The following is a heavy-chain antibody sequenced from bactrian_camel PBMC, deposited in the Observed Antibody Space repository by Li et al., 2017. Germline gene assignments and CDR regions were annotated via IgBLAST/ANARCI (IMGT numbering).Heavy chain of an antibody. V-gene: IGHV3S55*01. CDR1: GFTTDAPE. D-gene: IGHD2*01. J-gene: IGHJ4*01. CDR2: INRRGTT. CDR3: AADLARYCGAFSGFFARAS. Sequence: QVQLVESGGGSVQAGGSLRPSCIASGFTTDAPEIGWYREAPGEEREGVAVINRRGTTRYADFVKGRFTISQDNAKNTLYPQMNSLKPEDSAMYYCAADLARYCGAFSGFFARASWGQGTQVTVS.